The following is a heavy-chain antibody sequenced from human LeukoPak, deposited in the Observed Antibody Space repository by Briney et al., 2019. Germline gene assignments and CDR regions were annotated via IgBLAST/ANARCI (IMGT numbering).Heavy chain of an antibody. V-gene: IGHV3-15*01. CDR1: GFTFSNAW. CDR3: TTGTKYYYDSSGYYYPCGMDV. J-gene: IGHJ6*02. Sequence: PGGSLRLSCAASGFTFSNAWMSWVRQAPGKGLEWVGRIKSKTDGGTTDYAAPVKGRFTISRDDSKNTLYLQMNSLKTEDTAVYYCTTGTKYYYDSSGYYYPCGMDVWGQGTTVTVSS. D-gene: IGHD3-22*01. CDR2: IKSKTDGGTT.